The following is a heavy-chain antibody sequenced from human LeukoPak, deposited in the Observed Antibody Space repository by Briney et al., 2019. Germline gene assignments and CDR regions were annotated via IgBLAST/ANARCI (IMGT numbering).Heavy chain of an antibody. J-gene: IGHJ4*02. CDR2: ISGSGGST. V-gene: IGHV3-23*01. Sequence: AGGSLRLSCAASGFTLSSYAMSWVRQAPGKGLEWVSAISGSGGSTYYADSVKGRFTISRDNSKNTLYLQMNSLRAEDTAVYYCAKDHYYDSSGYWRPFDYWGQGTLVTVSS. CDR3: AKDHYYDSSGYWRPFDY. D-gene: IGHD3-22*01. CDR1: GFTLSSYA.